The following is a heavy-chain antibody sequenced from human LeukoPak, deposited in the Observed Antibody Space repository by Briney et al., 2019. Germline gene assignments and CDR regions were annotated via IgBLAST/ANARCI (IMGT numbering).Heavy chain of an antibody. CDR3: ARDIYYYDSSGYYRFDY. J-gene: IGHJ4*02. D-gene: IGHD3-22*01. Sequence: SETLSLTCTVSGGSISSYYWSWIRQPAGKGLEWIGRIYTSGSTNYNPSLKSRVTMSVDTSKNQFSLKLSSVTAADTAAYYCARDIYYYDSSGYYRFDYWGQGTLVTVSS. CDR2: IYTSGST. V-gene: IGHV4-4*07. CDR1: GGSISSYY.